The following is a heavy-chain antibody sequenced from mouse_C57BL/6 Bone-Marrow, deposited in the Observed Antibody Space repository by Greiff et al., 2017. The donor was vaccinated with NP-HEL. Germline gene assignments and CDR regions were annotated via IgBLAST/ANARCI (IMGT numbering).Heavy chain of an antibody. V-gene: IGHV1-82*01. CDR3: ASEEIYYGNYGDY. J-gene: IGHJ2*01. CDR2: IYPGDGDT. CDR1: GYAFSSSW. D-gene: IGHD2-1*01. Sequence: QVQLQQSGPELVKPGASVKISCKASGYAFSSSWMNWVKQRPGKGLEWIGRIYPGDGDTNYNGKFKGKATLTADKSSSTAYMQLSSLTSEDSAVYFCASEEIYYGNYGDYWGQGTTRTVSS.